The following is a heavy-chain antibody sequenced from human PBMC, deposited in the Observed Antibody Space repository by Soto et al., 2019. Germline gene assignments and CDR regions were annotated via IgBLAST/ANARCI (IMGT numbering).Heavy chain of an antibody. V-gene: IGHV3-23*01. CDR3: AKGGGYSSGWQLRYFDY. Sequence: EVQLLESGGGLVQPGGSLRLSCAASGFTFSSYAMSWVRQAPGKGLEWGSAISGSGGSTYYADSVKGRFTISRDNSKNTLYLQMNSLRAEDTAVYYCAKGGGYSSGWQLRYFDYWGQGTLVTVSS. CDR2: ISGSGGST. D-gene: IGHD6-19*01. CDR1: GFTFSSYA. J-gene: IGHJ4*02.